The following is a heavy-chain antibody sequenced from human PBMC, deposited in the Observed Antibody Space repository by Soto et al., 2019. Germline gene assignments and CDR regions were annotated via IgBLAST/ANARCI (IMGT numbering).Heavy chain of an antibody. Sequence: SETLSLTCSVSGGAIGRYYWSWIRQLPGRGLEWMGNTFSSGSTNYNPSLTSRVTISVDTSNNQFSLKLSSVTAADTAVYYCARGPSHYYGSGSYDRLGLYYYGKDVSGQGTTVTVSS. J-gene: IGHJ6*02. V-gene: IGHV4-59*12. CDR1: GGAIGRYY. CDR3: ARGPSHYYGSGSYDRLGLYYYGKDV. D-gene: IGHD3-10*01. CDR2: TFSSGST.